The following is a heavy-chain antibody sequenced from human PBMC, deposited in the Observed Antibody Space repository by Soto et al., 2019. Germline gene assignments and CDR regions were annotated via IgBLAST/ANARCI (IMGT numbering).Heavy chain of an antibody. D-gene: IGHD3-16*01. V-gene: IGHV4-59*01. Sequence: SETLSLTCTVSGGSISSYYWSWIRQPPGKGLEWIGYIYYSGSTNYNPSLKSRVTISVDTSKNQFSLKLSSVTAADTAVYYCARRYGRNFDYWGQGQRSPSPQ. CDR3: ARRYGRNFDY. CDR1: GGSISSYY. CDR2: IYYSGST. J-gene: IGHJ4*02.